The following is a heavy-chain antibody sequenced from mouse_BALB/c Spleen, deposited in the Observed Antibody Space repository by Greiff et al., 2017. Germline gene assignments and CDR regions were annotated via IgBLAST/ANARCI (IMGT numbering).Heavy chain of an antibody. D-gene: IGHD1-1*01. Sequence: EVQGVESGGGLVQPGGSRKLSCAASGFTFSSFGMHWVRQAPEKGLEWVAYISSGSSTIYYADTVKGRFTISRDNPKNTLFLQMTSLRSEDTAMYYCARSGYGSSHYFDYWGQGTTLTVSS. CDR1: GFTFSSFG. CDR2: ISSGSSTI. J-gene: IGHJ2*01. V-gene: IGHV5-17*02. CDR3: ARSGYGSSHYFDY.